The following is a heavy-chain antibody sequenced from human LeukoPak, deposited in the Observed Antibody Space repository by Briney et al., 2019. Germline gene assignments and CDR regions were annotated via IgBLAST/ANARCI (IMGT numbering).Heavy chain of an antibody. Sequence: GGSLRLSCAASGFTFSSYDMHWVRQATGKGLEWVSAIGTAGDTYYPGSVKGRFTISRENAKNSLYLQMNSLRAGDTAVCYCARAEVLSSGYPPAFDIWGQGTMVTVSS. J-gene: IGHJ3*02. CDR2: IGTAGDT. CDR3: ARAEVLSSGYPPAFDI. D-gene: IGHD3-22*01. V-gene: IGHV3-13*01. CDR1: GFTFSSYD.